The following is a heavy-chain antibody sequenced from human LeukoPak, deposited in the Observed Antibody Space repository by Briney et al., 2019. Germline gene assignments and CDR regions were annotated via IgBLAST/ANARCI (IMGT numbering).Heavy chain of an antibody. D-gene: IGHD2-21*02. CDR2: ISHDGNNK. V-gene: IGHV3-30*18. CDR3: AKDREDYCGGDCSFDY. Sequence: GSLRLSCAASGFTFSSYAMSWVRQAPGKGLEWVAVISHDGNNKYFADSVKGRFTISRDNSKNTLYLQMNSLRAEDTAVFYCAKDREDYCGGDCSFDYWGRGTLVTVSS. CDR1: GFTFSSYA. J-gene: IGHJ4*02.